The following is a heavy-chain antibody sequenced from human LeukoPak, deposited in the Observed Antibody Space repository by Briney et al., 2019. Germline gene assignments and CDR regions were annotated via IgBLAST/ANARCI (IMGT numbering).Heavy chain of an antibody. CDR1: GYIFTDYY. CDR2: INPNSGGT. Sequence: ASVKVSCKASGYIFTDYYMHWVRQAPGQELGWMGRINPNSGGTNYAQKFQGRVTMTRDTSISTAYTELSSLRSEDTATYYCASNYGSGSYYRDYWGQGTLVTVSS. V-gene: IGHV1/OR15-1*01. CDR3: ASNYGSGSYYRDY. J-gene: IGHJ4*02. D-gene: IGHD3-10*01.